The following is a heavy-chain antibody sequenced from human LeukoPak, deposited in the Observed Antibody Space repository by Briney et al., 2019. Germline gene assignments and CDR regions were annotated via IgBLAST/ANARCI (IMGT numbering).Heavy chain of an antibody. Sequence: ASVKVSCKASGYTFTGYYMHWVRQAPGQGPEWMGWINPNSGGTNYAQKFQGRVTMTRDTSISTAYMELSRLRSDDTAVYYCARDRRVAGTTEYFQHWGQGTLVTVSS. V-gene: IGHV1-2*02. CDR2: INPNSGGT. J-gene: IGHJ1*01. CDR3: ARDRRVAGTTEYFQH. D-gene: IGHD6-19*01. CDR1: GYTFTGYY.